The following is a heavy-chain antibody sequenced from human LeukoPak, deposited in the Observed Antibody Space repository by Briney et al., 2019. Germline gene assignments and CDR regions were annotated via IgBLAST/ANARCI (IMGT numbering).Heavy chain of an antibody. D-gene: IGHD6-13*01. V-gene: IGHV1-2*02. CDR2: INPNSGGT. CDR1: GYAFTGYY. J-gene: IGHJ4*02. Sequence: ASVKVSCKASGYAFTGYYMHWVRQAPGQGLEWMGWINPNSGGTNYAQKFQGRVTMTRDTSISTAYMELSRLRSDDTAVYYCARFLSKQQLSDYWGQGTLVTVSS. CDR3: ARFLSKQQLSDY.